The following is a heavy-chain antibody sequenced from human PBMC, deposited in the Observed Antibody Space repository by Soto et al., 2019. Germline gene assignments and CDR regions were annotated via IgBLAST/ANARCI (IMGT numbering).Heavy chain of an antibody. J-gene: IGHJ6*02. CDR1: GFTFSSYA. D-gene: IGHD2-15*01. V-gene: IGHV3-30-3*01. CDR3: ARDWGYCSGGSCYSELYYYYGMDV. Sequence: PGVSLRLSCAASGFTFSSYAMHWVRQAPGKGLEWVAVISYDGSNKYYADSVKGRFTISRDNSKNTLYLQMNSLRAEDTAVYYCARDWGYCSGGSCYSELYYYYGMDVWGQGTTVTVSS. CDR2: ISYDGSNK.